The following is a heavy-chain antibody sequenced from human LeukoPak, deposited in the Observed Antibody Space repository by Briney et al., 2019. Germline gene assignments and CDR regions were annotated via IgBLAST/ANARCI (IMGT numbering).Heavy chain of an antibody. CDR2: IKQDESEK. J-gene: IGHJ4*02. CDR3: ARDPSGSDFDY. CDR1: GFTFSNYW. Sequence: GGSLRLSCAASGFTFSNYWMSWVRQAPGKGLEWVANIKQDESEKFYVDSVKGRFTISRDNAKNSLYLQMNSLRAEDTAVYYCARDPSGSDFDYWGQGTLVTVSS. V-gene: IGHV3-7*01. D-gene: IGHD5-12*01.